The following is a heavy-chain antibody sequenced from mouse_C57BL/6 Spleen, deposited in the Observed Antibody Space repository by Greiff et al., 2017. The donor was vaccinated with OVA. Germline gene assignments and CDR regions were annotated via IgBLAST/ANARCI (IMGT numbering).Heavy chain of an antibody. Sequence: VQLQQSGPELVKPGASVKISCKASGYSFTGYYMNWVKQSPEKSLEWIGEINPSTGGTTYNQKFKAKATLTVDKSSSTAYMQLKSLTSEDSAVYYCARTAGSSYGFAYWGQGTLVTVSA. D-gene: IGHD1-1*01. CDR1: GYSFTGYY. V-gene: IGHV1-42*01. CDR3: ARTAGSSYGFAY. J-gene: IGHJ3*01. CDR2: INPSTGGT.